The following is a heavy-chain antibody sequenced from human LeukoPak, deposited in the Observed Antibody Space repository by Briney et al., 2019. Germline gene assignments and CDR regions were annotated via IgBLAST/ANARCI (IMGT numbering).Heavy chain of an antibody. CDR2: IRYDGTNK. CDR1: GFTFSSYG. J-gene: IGHJ5*02. D-gene: IGHD2-8*01. CDR3: AKDARDPYFRWFPP. Sequence: GGSLRLSCAASGFTFSSYGMHWVRQAPGKGLEGVTFIRYDGTNKYYADSVKGRFTISRDNSKNTLYLQMNSLRAEDTALYYCAKDARDPYFRWFPPWGQGTLVTVSS. V-gene: IGHV3-30*02.